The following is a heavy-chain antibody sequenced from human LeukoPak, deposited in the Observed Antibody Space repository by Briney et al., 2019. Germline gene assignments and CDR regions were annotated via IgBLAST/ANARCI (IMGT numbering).Heavy chain of an antibody. CDR1: GYSFTSYW. V-gene: IGHV5-51*01. CDR2: IYPGDSDT. CDR3: ARHKGDCGSSSCYPFYYYYMDV. Sequence: GASLQISSQGSGYSFTSYWIGWVRQMPGKGLEWMGIIYPGDSDTRYSPSFQGQVTISADKSISTAYLQWSSLKASDTAMYYCARHKGDCGSSSCYPFYYYYMDVWGKGTTVTVSS. J-gene: IGHJ6*03. D-gene: IGHD2-2*01.